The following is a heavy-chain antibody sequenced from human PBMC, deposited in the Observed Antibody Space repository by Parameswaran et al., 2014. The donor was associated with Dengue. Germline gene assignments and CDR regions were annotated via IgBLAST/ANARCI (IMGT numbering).Heavy chain of an antibody. D-gene: IGHD3-10*01. CDR2: IYHSGST. J-gene: IGHJ6*02. Sequence: WIRQPPGKGLEWIGEIYHSGSTNYNPSLKSRVTISVDKSKNQFSLKLSSVTAADTAVYYCARIQDVYGSGSYYNPLGDYYYYYGMDVWGQGTTVTVSS. V-gene: IGHV4-4*02. CDR3: ARIQDVYGSGSYYNPLGDYYYYYGMDV.